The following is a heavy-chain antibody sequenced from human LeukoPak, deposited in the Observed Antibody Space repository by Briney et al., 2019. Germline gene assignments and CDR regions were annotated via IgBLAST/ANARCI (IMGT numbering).Heavy chain of an antibody. Sequence: GGSLRLSCAASGITVSSDYMSWVRQAPGKGLEWASVIYSDGNTYYADSVKGRFTISRDNSKNTLSLQMNSLRTEDTAVYYCARGGGAFCSGDCYRNFDHWGQGALVAVSS. CDR3: ARGGGAFCSGDCYRNFDH. CDR2: IYSDGNT. J-gene: IGHJ4*02. V-gene: IGHV3-66*02. CDR1: GITVSSDY. D-gene: IGHD2-21*02.